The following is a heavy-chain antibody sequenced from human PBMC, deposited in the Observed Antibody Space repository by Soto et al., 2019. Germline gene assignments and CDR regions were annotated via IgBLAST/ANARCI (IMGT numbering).Heavy chain of an antibody. V-gene: IGHV3-23*01. CDR1: GFTFSSYA. CDR3: AKSGSGWYNWFDP. Sequence: GGSLRLSCAASGFTFSSYAMSWVRQAPGKGLEWVSAISGSGGSIYYADSVKGRFTISRDNSKNTLYLQMNSLRAEVTAVYYCAKSGSGWYNWFDPWGQGTLVTVSS. CDR2: ISGSGGSI. J-gene: IGHJ5*02. D-gene: IGHD6-19*01.